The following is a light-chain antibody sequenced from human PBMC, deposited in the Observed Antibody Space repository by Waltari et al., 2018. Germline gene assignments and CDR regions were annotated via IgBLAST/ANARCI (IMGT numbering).Light chain of an antibody. CDR1: DSDVGAYDF. CDR3: SSYTTSSAPGV. V-gene: IGLV2-14*01. Sequence: QSALTQPASVSGSPGQSITISCSGTDSDVGAYDFVSCYQQHPGKAPPLIIYEVSNRPSGISNRFSASKSGNTASLTISGLQAEDEADYYCSSYTTSSAPGVFGTGTRVTVL. CDR2: EVS. J-gene: IGLJ1*01.